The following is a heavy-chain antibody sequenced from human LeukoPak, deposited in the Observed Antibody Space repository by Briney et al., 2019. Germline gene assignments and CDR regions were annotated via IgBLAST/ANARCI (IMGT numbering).Heavy chain of an antibody. CDR2: IYTSGST. V-gene: IGHV4-61*02. D-gene: IGHD3-10*01. CDR3: ARAVGMVRGVIDY. CDR1: GGSISSGSSY. J-gene: IGHJ4*02. Sequence: SETLSLTCTVSGGSISSGSSYWSWIRLPAGKGLEWIGRIYTSGSTNYNPSLKSRVTISLDTSKNQFSLKLSSVTAADTAVYYCARAVGMVRGVIDYWGLGTLVTVSS.